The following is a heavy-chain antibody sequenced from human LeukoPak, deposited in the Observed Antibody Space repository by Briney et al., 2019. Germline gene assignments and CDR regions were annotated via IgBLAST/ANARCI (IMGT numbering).Heavy chain of an antibody. V-gene: IGHV3-9*01. D-gene: IGHD4-17*01. CDR1: GFTFYDYP. CDR2: LSWKRDST. CDR3: AKDMTTETTSGSDY. J-gene: IGHJ4*02. Sequence: GGSLRLSCVASGFTFYDYPMQWVRQARGRGVGWVSGLSWKRDSTSYADSLRGRFTIPSDNAKNSLYLQMNSLRAGDTALYYCAKDMTTETTSGSDYWGQGTLVTVSS.